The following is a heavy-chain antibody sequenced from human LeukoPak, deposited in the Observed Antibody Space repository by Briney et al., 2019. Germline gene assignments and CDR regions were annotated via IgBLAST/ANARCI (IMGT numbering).Heavy chain of an antibody. CDR2: IRNKANSYTT. CDR1: GFSFSDHY. D-gene: IGHD5-12*01. CDR3: ARRGAYDWRSSDY. J-gene: IGHJ4*02. V-gene: IGHV3-72*01. Sequence: GGSLRLSCAASGFSFSDHYMDWVRQAPGKGLEWLGRIRNKANSYTTEYAASVKGRFTISRDDSKNSLYLQINSLKIEDTAVYYCARRGAYDWRSSDYWGQGTLVTVSS.